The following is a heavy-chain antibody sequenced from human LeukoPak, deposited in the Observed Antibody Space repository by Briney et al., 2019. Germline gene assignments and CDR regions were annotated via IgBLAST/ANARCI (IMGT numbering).Heavy chain of an antibody. Sequence: GGTLRLSCAASGFTFSSYGMSWVRQAPGKGLEWVSAISGSGGSTYYADSVKGRFTISRDNSKNTLYLQMNSLRAEDTAVYYCAKERYDILTGYYYFDYWGQGTLVTVS. CDR1: GFTFSSYG. J-gene: IGHJ4*02. V-gene: IGHV3-23*01. D-gene: IGHD3-9*01. CDR3: AKERYDILTGYYYFDY. CDR2: ISGSGGST.